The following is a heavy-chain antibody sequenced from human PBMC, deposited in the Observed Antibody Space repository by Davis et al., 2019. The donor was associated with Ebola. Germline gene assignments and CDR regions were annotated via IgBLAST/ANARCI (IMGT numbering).Heavy chain of an antibody. V-gene: IGHV1-3*01. J-gene: IGHJ5*02. CDR2: INAGNGNT. CDR1: GYTFTSYA. Sequence: ASVKVSCKASGYTFTSYAMHWVRQAPGQRLEWMGWINAGNGNTKYSQKFQGRVTITRDTSASTAYMELSSLRSEDTAVYYCARIKSVVPTRWFDPWGQGTLVTVSS. CDR3: ARIKSVVPTRWFDP. D-gene: IGHD2-15*01.